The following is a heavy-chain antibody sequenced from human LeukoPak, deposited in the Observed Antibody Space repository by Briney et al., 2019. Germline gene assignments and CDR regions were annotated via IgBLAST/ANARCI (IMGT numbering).Heavy chain of an antibody. J-gene: IGHJ5*02. V-gene: IGHV4-39*07. CDR2: INHSGST. CDR3: AREVVPAWFDP. D-gene: IGHD2-2*01. Sequence: SETLSLTCTVSGGSISSSSYYWGWIRQPPGKGLEWIGEINHSGSTNYNPSLKSRVTISVDTSKNQFSLKLSSVTAADTAVYYCAREVVPAWFDPWGQGTLVTVSS. CDR1: GGSISSSSYY.